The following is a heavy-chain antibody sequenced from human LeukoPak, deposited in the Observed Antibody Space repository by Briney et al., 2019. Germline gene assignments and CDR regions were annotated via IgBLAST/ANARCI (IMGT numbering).Heavy chain of an antibody. J-gene: IGHJ4*02. CDR1: GGSFSGYY. D-gene: IGHD1-26*01. V-gene: IGHV4-34*01. Sequence: SETLSLTCAVYGGSFSGYYWSWIRQPPGKGLEWIGSIYYSGSTYYNPSLKSRVTISVDTSKNQFSLNLSSVTAADTAVYYCARQDGSYYYFDYWGQGTLVTVSS. CDR2: IYYSGST. CDR3: ARQDGSYYYFDY.